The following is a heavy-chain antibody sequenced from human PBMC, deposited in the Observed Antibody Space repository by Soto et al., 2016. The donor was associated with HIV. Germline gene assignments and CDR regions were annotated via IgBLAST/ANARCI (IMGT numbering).Heavy chain of an antibody. D-gene: IGHD6-25*01. J-gene: IGHJ4*02. Sequence: EVQLVDSGGGLVQPGGSLRLSCAASGFVFSTYSMNWVRQAPGKGLEWVSYISSSGSTTYYADSVKGRFSISRDNGDNSLFLQLNSLQVEDTAIYYCASQMGSGFXYWGQGTLVTVSA. CDR1: GFVFSTYS. V-gene: IGHV3-48*01. CDR2: ISSSGSTT. CDR3: ASQMGSGFXY.